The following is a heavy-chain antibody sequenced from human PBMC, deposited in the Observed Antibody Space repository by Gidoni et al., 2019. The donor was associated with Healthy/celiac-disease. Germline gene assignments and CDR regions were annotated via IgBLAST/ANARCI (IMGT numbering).Heavy chain of an antibody. V-gene: IGHV3-23*01. D-gene: IGHD3-10*01. CDR3: AKDLRITMVRGVSLDY. CDR2: ISGSGGST. Sequence: EVQLLESGGGLVQPGGSLRLSCSASGFTFSSYAMSWVRQAPGKGLEWVSAISGSGGSTYYADSVKGRFTISRDNSKNTLYLQMNSLRAEDTAVYYCAKDLRITMVRGVSLDYWGQGTLVTVSS. CDR1: GFTFSSYA. J-gene: IGHJ4*02.